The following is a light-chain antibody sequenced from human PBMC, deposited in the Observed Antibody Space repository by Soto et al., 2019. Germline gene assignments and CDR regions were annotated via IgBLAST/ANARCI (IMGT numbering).Light chain of an antibody. CDR2: GAS. V-gene: IGKV3-15*01. J-gene: IGKJ1*01. Sequence: IVMTQSPDTLSVSPGERATLSCRASQSVSSNVAWYQHKPGQAPRLLVYGASTRASGIPDRFSGSGSGTEFTLSISSLQSEDFAVYYCQQSYNWPRTFGQGAKVDI. CDR1: QSVSSN. CDR3: QQSYNWPRT.